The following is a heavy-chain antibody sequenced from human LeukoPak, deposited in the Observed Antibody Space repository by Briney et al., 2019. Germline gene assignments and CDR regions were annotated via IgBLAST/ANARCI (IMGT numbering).Heavy chain of an antibody. CDR2: INPDGNKK. D-gene: IGHD5-18*01. CDR1: GFTFSSSW. J-gene: IGHJ4*02. Sequence: PGGSLRLSCVASGFTFSSSWMSWVRRAPGKGLEWVASINPDGNKKYSADSVKGRFTISRDNAENSLYLQMNSLRAEDTAFYYCARDLAYSRLDYWGQGMLVTVSS. CDR3: ARDLAYSRLDY. V-gene: IGHV3-7*01.